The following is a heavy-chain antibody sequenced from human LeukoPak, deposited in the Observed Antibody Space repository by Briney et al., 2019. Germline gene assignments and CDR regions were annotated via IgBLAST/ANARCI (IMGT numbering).Heavy chain of an antibody. CDR1: GFTFSNYA. V-gene: IGHV3-23*01. J-gene: IGHJ4*01. Sequence: GGTLRLSCAASGFTFSNYAMSWVRQAPGKGLEWVSAISGSGGSTYYADSVKGRFTISRDNSKNTLYLQMNSLRAEDTAVYYCAKDAWGEGDGFXXFDYWXXXTLVTVS. CDR3: AKDAWGEGDGFXXFDY. D-gene: IGHD5-24*01. CDR2: ISGSGGST.